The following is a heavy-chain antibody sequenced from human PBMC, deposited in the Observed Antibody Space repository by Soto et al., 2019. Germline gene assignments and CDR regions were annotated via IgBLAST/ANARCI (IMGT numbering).Heavy chain of an antibody. D-gene: IGHD4-4*01. Sequence: EVQLVESGGGLVQPWVSLRRSCAVSGFSFMSAWMTWIRQAQGKGLERVAIMNEYGSERYYVDSVKGLFTISRDNAKNALFRKMNSLGVEASAVYFCSRNRAYSRFDYWGQVTLVTVSS. V-gene: IGHV3-7*03. CDR1: GFSFMSAW. J-gene: IGHJ4*02. CDR2: MNEYGSER. CDR3: SRNRAYSRFDY.